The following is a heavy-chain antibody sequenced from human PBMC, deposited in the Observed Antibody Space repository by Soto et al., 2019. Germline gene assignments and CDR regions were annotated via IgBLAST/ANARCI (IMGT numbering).Heavy chain of an antibody. CDR1: GYSFTSYW. D-gene: IGHD2-2*02. J-gene: IGHJ6*01. V-gene: IGHV5-51*01. CDR2: IYPGDSDT. CDR3: ARHGYCISTSCYKYGMDV. Sequence: GETLKISCKVSGYSFTSYWIGWLRQMPGKVLEWMGIIYPGDSDTRYSPSFQGQVTISADKSISTAYLQWSSLKASDTAMYCCARHGYCISTSCYKYGMDVWGQGTPVTVSS.